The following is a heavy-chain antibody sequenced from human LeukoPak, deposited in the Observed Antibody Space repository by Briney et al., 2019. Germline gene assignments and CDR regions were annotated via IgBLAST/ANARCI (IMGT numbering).Heavy chain of an antibody. Sequence: NPSETLSLICTVSGGSISSYYWSWIRQPPGKGLEWIGYIYYSGSTNYNPSLKSRVTISVDTSKNQFSLKLSSVTAADTAVYYCARDGVGALYGMDVWGQGTTVTVSS. J-gene: IGHJ6*02. CDR2: IYYSGST. CDR3: ARDGVGALYGMDV. CDR1: GGSISSYY. V-gene: IGHV4-59*13. D-gene: IGHD1-26*01.